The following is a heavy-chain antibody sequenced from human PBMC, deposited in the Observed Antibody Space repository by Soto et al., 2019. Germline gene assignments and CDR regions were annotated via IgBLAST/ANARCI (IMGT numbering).Heavy chain of an antibody. J-gene: IGHJ4*02. V-gene: IGHV3-33*01. D-gene: IGHD3-10*01. CDR2: IWYDGSNK. Sequence: QVQLVESGGGVVQPGRSLRLSCAASGFTFSSYGMHWVRQAPGKGLEWVAVIWYDGSNKYYADSVKGRFTISRDNSKNTLYLQMNSLRAEDTAVYYCARTPPYGSGSYFGYWGQGTLVTVSS. CDR1: GFTFSSYG. CDR3: ARTPPYGSGSYFGY.